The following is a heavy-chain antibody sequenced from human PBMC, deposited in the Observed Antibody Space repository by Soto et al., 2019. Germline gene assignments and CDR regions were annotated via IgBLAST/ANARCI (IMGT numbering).Heavy chain of an antibody. D-gene: IGHD4-17*01. CDR3: AVGDDYGDYGY. V-gene: IGHV4-59*01. J-gene: IGHJ4*02. CDR2: IYYSGST. CDR1: GGSISSYY. Sequence: SETLSLTCTVSGGSISSYYWSWIRQPPGKGLEWIGYIYYSGSTNYNPSLKSRVTISVDTSKNQFSLKLSSVTAADTAVYYCAVGDDYGDYGYWGQGTLVTVSS.